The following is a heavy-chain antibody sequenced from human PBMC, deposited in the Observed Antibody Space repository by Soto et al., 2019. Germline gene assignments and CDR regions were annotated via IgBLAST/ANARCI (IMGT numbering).Heavy chain of an antibody. D-gene: IGHD2-15*01. CDR3: ARDPNSGGWSVDY. CDR2: INAGNGST. CDR1: GYTFTSYY. Sequence: GASVKVSCKASGYTFTSYYMNWVRQAPGQGLEWMGGINAGNGSTKYSQRFQGRVTITRDTSASTAYMELSRLTSEDTAVYYCARDPNSGGWSVDYWGQGTLVTVSS. V-gene: IGHV1-3*01. J-gene: IGHJ4*02.